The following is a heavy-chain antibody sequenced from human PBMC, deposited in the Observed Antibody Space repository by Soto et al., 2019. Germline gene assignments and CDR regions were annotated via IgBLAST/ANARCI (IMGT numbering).Heavy chain of an antibody. CDR2: IKEDGSEK. Sequence: AGGSLRLSCAASGFTFSTFWMTWVRRAPGKGLEWVANIKEDGSEKYYVDSVKGRFTISRDNAKNSLYLQMSSLRAEDTAMYYCMRAYSYWGQGTLVTVSS. CDR3: MRAYSY. CDR1: GFTFSTFW. D-gene: IGHD2-21*01. V-gene: IGHV3-7*03. J-gene: IGHJ4*02.